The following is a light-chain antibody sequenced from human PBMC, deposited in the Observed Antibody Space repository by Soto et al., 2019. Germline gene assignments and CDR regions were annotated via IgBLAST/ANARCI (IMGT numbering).Light chain of an antibody. J-gene: IGLJ1*01. V-gene: IGLV2-11*01. CDR1: SSDVGGYNY. Sequence: QSALTQPRSVSGSPGQSVTISCTGTSSDVGGYNYVSWYQQHPGKAPKLMIYDVSKRPSGVPDRFSGSKSGNTASLTISGLQAEDDTDYYCCSYAGSYTYVFGTGTKFTVL. CDR3: CSYAGSYTYV. CDR2: DVS.